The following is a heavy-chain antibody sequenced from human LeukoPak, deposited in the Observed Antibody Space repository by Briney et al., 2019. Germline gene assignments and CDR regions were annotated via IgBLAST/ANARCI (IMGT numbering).Heavy chain of an antibody. J-gene: IGHJ4*02. D-gene: IGHD3-16*01. Sequence: GGSLRLSCAASGFMFNNYAIHWVRQAPGKGLEWVAVISHDGSNKYYTDSVKGRFTISRDNSKNTLYLRMNSLRTEDTAVYYCARMGVPQAVKGYFFDYWGQGTLVTVSS. V-gene: IGHV3-30*04. CDR1: GFMFNNYA. CDR3: ARMGVPQAVKGYFFDY. CDR2: ISHDGSNK.